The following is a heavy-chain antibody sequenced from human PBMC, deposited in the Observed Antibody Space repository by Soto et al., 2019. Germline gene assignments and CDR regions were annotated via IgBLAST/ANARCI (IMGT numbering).Heavy chain of an antibody. CDR1: GFTFSSYG. J-gene: IGHJ6*02. CDR2: IRYDGSNK. CDR3: ARKSKQWQRYYYYYYGMDV. Sequence: QVQLVESGGGVVQPGRSLRLSCAASGFTFSSYGMHWVRQAPGKGLEWVAVIRYDGSNKYYADSVKGRFTISRDNSKNTLYLQMNSLRAEDTAVYYCARKSKQWQRYYYYYYGMDVWGQGTTVTVSS. V-gene: IGHV3-33*01. D-gene: IGHD6-19*01.